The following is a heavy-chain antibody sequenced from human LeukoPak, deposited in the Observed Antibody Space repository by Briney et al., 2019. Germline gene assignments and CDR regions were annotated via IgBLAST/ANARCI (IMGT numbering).Heavy chain of an antibody. J-gene: IGHJ5*01. CDR1: GYTFTSYD. D-gene: IGHD3-22*01. Sequence: ASVKVSCKASGYTFTSYDINWVRQATGQGLEWMGWMNPNSGNTGYAQKFQGRVTMTTDTPTRTAYMEVTSLRFDDTATYYCARDLAWGYCDPGHCDSSNWYTEDWLDFWGQGTLVSVSS. V-gene: IGHV1-8*02. CDR3: ARDLAWGYCDPGHCDSSNWYTEDWLDF. CDR2: MNPNSGNT.